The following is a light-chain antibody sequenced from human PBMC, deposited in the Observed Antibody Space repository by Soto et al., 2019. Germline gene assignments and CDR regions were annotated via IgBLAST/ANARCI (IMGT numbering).Light chain of an antibody. CDR3: QQINTYPIT. CDR2: AAS. J-gene: IGKJ5*01. Sequence: DIQLTQSPSFLSASVGDRVTITCRASQGISNYLAWYQLKPGKVPKLLIYAASTLQSGVPSRFSGSGSGTEFTLTISTLQPEDFATYYWQQINTYPITIGHGTRLEIK. V-gene: IGKV1-9*01. CDR1: QGISNY.